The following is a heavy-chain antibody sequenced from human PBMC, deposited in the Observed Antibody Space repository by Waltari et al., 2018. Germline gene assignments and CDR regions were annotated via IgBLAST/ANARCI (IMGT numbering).Heavy chain of an antibody. CDR1: GGSISSYY. J-gene: IGHJ4*02. Sequence: QVQLQESGPGLLKPSETLSLTCTVSGGSISSYYWSWIRQPPGKGLEWIGYIYYSGSTNYNPSLKSRVTISVDTSKNQFSLKLSSVTAADTAVYYCARYSRDGYNSYFDYWGQGTLVTVSS. D-gene: IGHD5-12*01. V-gene: IGHV4-59*01. CDR3: ARYSRDGYNSYFDY. CDR2: IYYSGST.